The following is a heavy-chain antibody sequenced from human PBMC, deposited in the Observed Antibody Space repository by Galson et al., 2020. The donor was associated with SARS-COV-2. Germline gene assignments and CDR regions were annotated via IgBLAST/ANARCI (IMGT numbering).Heavy chain of an antibody. J-gene: IGHJ5*02. Sequence: ASVKVSCKASGYTFTSYAMNWVRQAPGQGLEWMGWINTNTGNPTYAQGFTGRFVFSLDTSVSTAYLQISSLKAEDTAVYYCARTDYGSGSYYVGDPWGQGTLVTVSS. CDR2: INTNTGNP. D-gene: IGHD3-10*01. CDR1: GYTFTSYA. V-gene: IGHV7-4-1*02. CDR3: ARTDYGSGSYYVGDP.